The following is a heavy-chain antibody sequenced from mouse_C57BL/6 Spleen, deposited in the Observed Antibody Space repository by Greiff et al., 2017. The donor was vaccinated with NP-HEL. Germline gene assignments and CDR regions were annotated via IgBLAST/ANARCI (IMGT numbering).Heavy chain of an antibody. V-gene: IGHV1-54*01. J-gene: IGHJ3*01. CDR3: ARDWASWFAY. CDR2: INPGSGGT. Sequence: QVQLKQSGAELVRPGTSVKVSCKASGYAFTNYLIEWVKQRPGQGLEWIGVINPGSGGTNYNEKFKGKATLTADKSSSTAYMQLSSLTSEDSAVYFCARDWASWFAYWGQGTLVTVSA. CDR1: GYAFTNYL. D-gene: IGHD4-1*01.